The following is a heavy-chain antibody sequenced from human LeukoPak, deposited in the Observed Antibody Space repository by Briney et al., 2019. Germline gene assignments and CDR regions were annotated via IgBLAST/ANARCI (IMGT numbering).Heavy chain of an antibody. V-gene: IGHV3-49*04. CDR2: IRSEAYGRTT. CDR1: GFTFSTYS. D-gene: IGHD6-13*01. J-gene: IGHJ4*02. Sequence: GGSLRLSCAPSGFTFSTYSMNWVRQAPGKGLEWVGFIRSEAYGRTTEYAASVKGRFTISRDDSKSIVYLQMNSLKIEDTAVYYCTRVPYSSSSEFDYWGQGTLVTVSS. CDR3: TRVPYSSSSEFDY.